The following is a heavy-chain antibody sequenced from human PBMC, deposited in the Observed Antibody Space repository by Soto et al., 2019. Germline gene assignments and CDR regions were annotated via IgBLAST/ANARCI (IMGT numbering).Heavy chain of an antibody. CDR3: AKMRGSGWTNRDFDY. Sequence: EVQLLESGGGLVQPGGSLRLSCAASGFTFRDYAMTWVRQAPGKGLEWVSTISGSGGSTYYADSVKGRFTISRDNSKNTLYLQMNSLRAEDTAVYYCAKMRGSGWTNRDFDYWGQGTLVTVSS. CDR2: ISGSGGST. J-gene: IGHJ4*02. CDR1: GFTFRDYA. V-gene: IGHV3-23*01. D-gene: IGHD6-19*01.